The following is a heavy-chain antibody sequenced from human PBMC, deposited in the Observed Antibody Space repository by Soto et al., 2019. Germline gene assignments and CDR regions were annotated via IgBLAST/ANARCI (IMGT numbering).Heavy chain of an antibody. V-gene: IGHV4-61*01. CDR1: AGSVSGASYY. Sequence: SETLSLTCTVSAGSVSGASYYWTWIRQSPGKGLEWIGYIYYSGSTTYSPSLKSRVTISIDTANNQFSLILTSVTPADTAVYYCARDIRGYSRAFDYWGQGTLVTVSS. J-gene: IGHJ4*02. CDR3: ARDIRGYSRAFDY. D-gene: IGHD5-18*01. CDR2: IYYSGST.